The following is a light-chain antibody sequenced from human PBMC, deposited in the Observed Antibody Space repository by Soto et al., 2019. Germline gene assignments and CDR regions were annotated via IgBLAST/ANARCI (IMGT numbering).Light chain of an antibody. Sequence: EFVLTQSPGTLSLSPGERATLSCRASQTVRNNYLAWYQQKPGQAPRLLIYDASSRATGIPDRFSGGGSGTDFTLTISTLQSEDFAVYYCQQYDNWPPFTFGPGTKVDIK. CDR3: QQYDNWPPFT. J-gene: IGKJ3*01. V-gene: IGKV3-20*01. CDR2: DAS. CDR1: QTVRNNY.